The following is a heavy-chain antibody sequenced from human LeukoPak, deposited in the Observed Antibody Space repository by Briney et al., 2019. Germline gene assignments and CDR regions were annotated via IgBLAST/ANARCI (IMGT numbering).Heavy chain of an antibody. CDR2: INPSGGST. J-gene: IGHJ4*02. V-gene: IGHV1-46*01. Sequence: GASVKVSCKASGYTFTSYYMHWVRQAPGQGLEWMGIINPSGGSTSYAQKFQGRVTMTRDTSTSTVYMELSSLRSEDTAVYYCARSGGWGQTYYYDSSGSAYFDYWGQGTLVTVSS. CDR3: ARSGGWGQTYYYDSSGSAYFDY. CDR1: GYTFTSYY. D-gene: IGHD3-22*01.